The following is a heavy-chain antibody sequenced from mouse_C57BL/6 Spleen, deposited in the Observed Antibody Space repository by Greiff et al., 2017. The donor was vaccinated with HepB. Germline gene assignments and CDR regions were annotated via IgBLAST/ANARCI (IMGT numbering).Heavy chain of an antibody. CDR1: GYAFSSSW. D-gene: IGHD2-4*01. V-gene: IGHV1-82*01. J-gene: IGHJ2*01. Sequence: VQLQQSGPELVKPGASVKISCKASGYAFSSSWMNWVKQRPGKGLEWIGRIYPGDGDTNYNGKFKGKATLTADKSSSTAYMQLSSLTSEDSAVYVCARRGDDYDGDYWGQGTTLTVSS. CDR3: ARRGDDYDGDY. CDR2: IYPGDGDT.